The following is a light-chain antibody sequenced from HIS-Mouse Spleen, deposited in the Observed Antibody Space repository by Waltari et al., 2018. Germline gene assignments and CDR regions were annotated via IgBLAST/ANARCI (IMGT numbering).Light chain of an antibody. CDR3: MQGIHLLYT. V-gene: IGKV2-29*03. CDR2: EVS. CDR1: QSLLHSDGKTY. J-gene: IGKJ2*01. Sequence: DIVMTQTTLSLSVTPGQPDSISCKSSQSLLHSDGKTYLYWYLQKPGQSPQLLIYEVSSLFFGVPDRFSGSGSGTDFTLKISRVEAEDVGVYYCMQGIHLLYTFGQGTKLEIK.